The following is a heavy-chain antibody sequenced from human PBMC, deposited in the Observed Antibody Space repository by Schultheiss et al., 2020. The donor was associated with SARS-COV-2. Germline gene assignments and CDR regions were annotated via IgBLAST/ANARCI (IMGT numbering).Heavy chain of an antibody. CDR3: AREGDCGGDCYSADHDAFDI. Sequence: GESLKISCAASGFTFSNAWMSWVRQAPGKGLEWVGRIKSKTDGGTAEYAASVKGRFTISRDDSKNTLYLQMNSLRSEDTAVYYCAREGDCGGDCYSADHDAFDIWGQGTMVTVSS. V-gene: IGHV3-15*01. D-gene: IGHD2-21*02. CDR2: IKSKTDGGTA. CDR1: GFTFSNAW. J-gene: IGHJ3*02.